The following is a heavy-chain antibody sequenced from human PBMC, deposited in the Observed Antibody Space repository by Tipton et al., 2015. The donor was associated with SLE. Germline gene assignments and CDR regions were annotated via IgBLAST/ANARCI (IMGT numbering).Heavy chain of an antibody. CDR2: INAGNGNT. D-gene: IGHD3-22*01. CDR3: ARQPYDSSGYCCPIDY. J-gene: IGHJ4*02. CDR1: GYTFSSYA. V-gene: IGHV1-3*01. Sequence: QSGPEVKKPGASVKVSCKASGYTFSSYALHWVRQAPGQRLEWMGWINAGNGNTKYSEKFQDRLTITRDTSASTVYMELSSLRSEDTAVFYCARQPYDSSGYCCPIDYWGQGTLVTVSS.